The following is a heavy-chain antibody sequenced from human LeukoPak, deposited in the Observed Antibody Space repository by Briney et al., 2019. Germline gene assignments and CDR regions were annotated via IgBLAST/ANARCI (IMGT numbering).Heavy chain of an antibody. D-gene: IGHD3-22*01. Sequence: ASVKVSCKASGYTFTSYYMHWVRQAPGQGLEWMGIINPSGGSTSYAQKFQGRVTMTRDTSTSTVYMELSSLRSEDTAVYYCARDLGYYDSSGYWAYWGQGTLVTVSS. V-gene: IGHV1-46*01. CDR2: INPSGGST. CDR1: GYTFTSYY. CDR3: ARDLGYYDSSGYWAY. J-gene: IGHJ4*02.